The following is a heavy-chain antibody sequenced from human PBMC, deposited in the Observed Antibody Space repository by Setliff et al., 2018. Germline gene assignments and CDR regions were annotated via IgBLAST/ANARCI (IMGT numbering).Heavy chain of an antibody. D-gene: IGHD1-26*01. CDR3: IRDWGEAGSTNAFDI. J-gene: IGHJ3*02. CDR1: GLTLSHYW. Sequence: PGGSLRLSCEGSGLTLSHYWMHWVRQGPGKGLVWVSYINFDGTSTNYADSVKGRFTISRDNAKNTVYLQMNSLRADDTAVYYCIRDWGEAGSTNAFDIWGQGTVVTVSS. V-gene: IGHV3-74*01. CDR2: INFDGTST.